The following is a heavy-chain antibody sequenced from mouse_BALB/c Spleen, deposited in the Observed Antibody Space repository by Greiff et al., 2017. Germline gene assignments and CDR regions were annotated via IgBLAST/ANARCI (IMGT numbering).Heavy chain of an antibody. CDR2: IRNKANGYTT. V-gene: IGHV7-3*02. CDR3: ARDYDYDGAMDY. CDR1: GFTFTDYY. D-gene: IGHD2-4*01. J-gene: IGHJ4*01. Sequence: EVKLVESGGGLVQPGGSLRLSCATSGFTFTDYYMSWVRQPPGKALEWLGFIRNKANGYTTEYSASVKGRFTISRDNSQSILYLQMNTLRAEDSATYYCARDYDYDGAMDYWGQGTSVTVSS.